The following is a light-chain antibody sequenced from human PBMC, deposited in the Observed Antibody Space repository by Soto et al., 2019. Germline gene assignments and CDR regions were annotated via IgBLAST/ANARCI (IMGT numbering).Light chain of an antibody. Sequence: DIQLTQSPSFLSASVGDSVTLTCRASQGVTTYVAWYQQKPGKAPNLLIYGASTLQSGVPSRFSGSGSGTEFTLTISSLQPEDFATYYCQQLHGYPWTFGQGTKVEIK. J-gene: IGKJ1*01. V-gene: IGKV1-9*01. CDR1: QGVTTY. CDR3: QQLHGYPWT. CDR2: GAS.